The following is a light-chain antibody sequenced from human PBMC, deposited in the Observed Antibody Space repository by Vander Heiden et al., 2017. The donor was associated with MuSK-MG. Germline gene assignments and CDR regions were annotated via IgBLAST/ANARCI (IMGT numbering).Light chain of an antibody. CDR1: SLRRYS. CDR3: NSRDTSGRHPVV. J-gene: IGLJ2*01. Sequence: SSVLTQGPAVSVAFGQTVRITCLVGSLRRYSASRYQQKAGQAPVLVIYAKNNQHSGNPDRFSGSSSGNTASLTITGAQAEDEADYYCNSRDTSGRHPVVFGGGSRLTVL. V-gene: IGLV3-19*01. CDR2: AKN.